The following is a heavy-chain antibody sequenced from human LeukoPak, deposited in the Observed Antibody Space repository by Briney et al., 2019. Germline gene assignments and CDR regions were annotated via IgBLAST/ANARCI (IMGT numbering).Heavy chain of an antibody. D-gene: IGHD3-16*01. CDR1: GYTFTRYY. CDR2: INPSGGST. CDR3: ARSPLSAFGGPDY. Sequence: ASVKVSCKASGYTFTRYYMHWVRQVPGQGLEWMGIINPSGGSTGYAQKFQGRVTVTRDTSTSTVYMEVSSLRSEDTAVYYCARSPLSAFGGPDYWGQGTLVTVSS. V-gene: IGHV1-46*01. J-gene: IGHJ4*02.